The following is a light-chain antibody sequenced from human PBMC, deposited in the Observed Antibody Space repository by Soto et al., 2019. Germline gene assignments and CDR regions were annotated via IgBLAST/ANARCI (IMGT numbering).Light chain of an antibody. CDR2: ANS. J-gene: IGLJ2*01. V-gene: IGLV1-40*01. Sequence: QAVVTQPPSVSGAPGQRVTISCTGSTSNIGAGYDVHWYQQLPGTAPKLVIYANSNRPSGVPDRFSGSKSGTSASLAITGLQAEDEADYYCQSYDSRVSGDAIFGGGTKVTVL. CDR1: TSNIGAGYD. CDR3: QSYDSRVSGDAI.